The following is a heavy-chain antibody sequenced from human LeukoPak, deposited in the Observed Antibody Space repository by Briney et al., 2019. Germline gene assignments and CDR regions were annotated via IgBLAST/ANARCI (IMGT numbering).Heavy chain of an antibody. CDR2: IKQDGSEK. CDR3: AKGSKAVLFTRDHYMDV. Sequence: GGSLRLSCAASGFTFSSYWMSWVRQAPGKGLEWVANIKQDGSEKYYVDSVRGRFTISRDNSKNTLYLQMNSLRAEDTAVYFCAKGSKAVLFTRDHYMDVWGKGTTVTISS. V-gene: IGHV3-7*01. CDR1: GFTFSSYW. J-gene: IGHJ6*03. D-gene: IGHD6-19*01.